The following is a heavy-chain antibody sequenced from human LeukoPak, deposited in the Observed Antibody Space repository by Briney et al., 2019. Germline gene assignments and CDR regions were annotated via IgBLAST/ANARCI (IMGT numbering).Heavy chain of an antibody. CDR2: ISGYNGNT. CDR1: GYTFTSYG. V-gene: IGHV1-18*01. CDR3: ARALYPTFDS. J-gene: IGHJ4*02. Sequence: ASVKVSCKASGYTFTSYGISWVRQAPGQGLEWMGWISGYNGNTNYAQQKLQGRVTMTTDTSTSTADRERRRRRPDDTAVYSCARALYPTFDSWGQGTLVTVSP. D-gene: IGHD4-11*01.